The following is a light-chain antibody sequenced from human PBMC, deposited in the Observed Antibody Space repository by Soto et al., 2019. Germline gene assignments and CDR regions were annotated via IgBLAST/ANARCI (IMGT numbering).Light chain of an antibody. CDR3: SSYTSSSTLV. J-gene: IGLJ1*01. V-gene: IGLV2-14*01. CDR2: DVS. CDR1: SSDVGGYNY. Sequence: QSVLTQPASVSGSPEQSITISCTGNSSDVGGYNYVSWYQQHPGKAPKLMIYDVSNRPSGVSNRFSGSKSGNTASLTISGLQAEDEADYYCSSYTSSSTLVFGTGTKVTVL.